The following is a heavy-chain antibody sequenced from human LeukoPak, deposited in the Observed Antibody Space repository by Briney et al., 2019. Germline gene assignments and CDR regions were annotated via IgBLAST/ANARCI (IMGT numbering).Heavy chain of an antibody. CDR2: INSDGSST. V-gene: IGHV3-74*01. D-gene: IGHD6-19*01. Sequence: GGSLRLSCAASGFTFSSYWMHWVRQAPGKGLVWVSRINSDGSSTSYADSVKGRFTISRDNAKNTLYLQMNSLRAEDTAVYYCARAVAGTKVGSDYWGQGTLVTVSS. CDR1: GFTFSSYW. CDR3: ARAVAGTKVGSDY. J-gene: IGHJ4*02.